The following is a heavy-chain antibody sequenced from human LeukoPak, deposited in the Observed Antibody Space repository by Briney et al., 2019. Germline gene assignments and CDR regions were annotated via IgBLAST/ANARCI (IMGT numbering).Heavy chain of an antibody. Sequence: GGSLRLSCAASGFTFSSYSMNWVRQAPGKGLEWVSSISSSSSYIYYADSVKGRFTISRDNAKNSLYLQMNSLRAEDTALYYCAKGIAVAGTHYFQHWGQGTLVTVSS. J-gene: IGHJ1*01. D-gene: IGHD6-19*01. CDR2: ISSSSSYI. CDR3: AKGIAVAGTHYFQH. CDR1: GFTFSSYS. V-gene: IGHV3-21*04.